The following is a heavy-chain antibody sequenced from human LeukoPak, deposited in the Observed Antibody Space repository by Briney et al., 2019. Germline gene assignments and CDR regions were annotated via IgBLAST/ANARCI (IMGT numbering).Heavy chain of an antibody. CDR1: GFIFNSSW. CDR2: IKQDGSEK. J-gene: IGHJ4*02. V-gene: IGHV3-7*01. D-gene: IGHD6-19*01. CDR3: ARVVAVAGQDY. Sequence: PGGSLGLSCAASGFIFNSSWMSWVRQAPGKGLEWVANIKQDGSEKNYVDSVKGRFTISRDNAKNSLYLQMNSLRAEDTAVYYCARVVAVAGQDYWGQGTLVTVSS.